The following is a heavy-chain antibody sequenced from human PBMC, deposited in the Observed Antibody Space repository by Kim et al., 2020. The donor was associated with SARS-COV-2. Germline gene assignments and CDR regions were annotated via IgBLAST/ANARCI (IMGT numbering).Heavy chain of an antibody. J-gene: IGHJ4*02. CDR2: IYSGGST. CDR3: ARVRYSYGGDY. D-gene: IGHD5-18*01. V-gene: IGHV3-53*01. Sequence: GGSLRLSCAASGFTVSSNYMSWVRQAPGKGLEWVSVIYSGGSTYYADSVKGRFTISRDNSKNTLYLQMNSLRAEDTAVYYCARVRYSYGGDYWGQGTLVTVSS. CDR1: GFTVSSNY.